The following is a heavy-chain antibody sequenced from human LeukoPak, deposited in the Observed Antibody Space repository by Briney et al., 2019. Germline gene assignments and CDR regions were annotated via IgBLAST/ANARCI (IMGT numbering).Heavy chain of an antibody. V-gene: IGHV3-20*04. D-gene: IGHD3-22*01. CDR1: GFTFDDYG. J-gene: IGHJ4*02. CDR3: ARETARYYYDSSGYPDY. Sequence: GGSLRLSCAASGFTFDDYGMSWVRQAPGKGLEWVSGINWNGGSTGYADSVKGRFTISRDNAKNSLYLQTNSLRAEDTALYYCARETARYYYDSSGYPDYWGQGTLVTVSS. CDR2: INWNGGST.